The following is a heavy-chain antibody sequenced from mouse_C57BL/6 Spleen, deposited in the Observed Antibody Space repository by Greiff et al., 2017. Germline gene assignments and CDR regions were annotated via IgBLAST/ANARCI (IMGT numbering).Heavy chain of an antibody. CDR1: GYTFNSYW. V-gene: IGHV1-69*01. J-gene: IGHJ3*01. Sequence: QVQLQQPEAELVMPGASVKLSCKASGYTFNSYWIHWVKQRPGQGLEWIGEIDPSDTYTDYNQKFKGKSTLTVDKSSNTAYMQLSSLTSEDSAVYYCARWGSWGQGTLVTVSA. CDR3: ARWGS. CDR2: IDPSDTYT.